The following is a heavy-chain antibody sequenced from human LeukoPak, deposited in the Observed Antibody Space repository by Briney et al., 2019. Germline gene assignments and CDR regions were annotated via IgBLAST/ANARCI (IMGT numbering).Heavy chain of an antibody. CDR3: AQDRVPGTSPKLDY. D-gene: IGHD1-7*01. CDR2: IGDSRSDT. CDR1: GFTFSNFA. V-gene: IGHV3-23*01. J-gene: IGHJ4*02. Sequence: GGSLRLSCAASGFTFSNFAMSWVRQAPGRGLEWVSTIGDSRSDTYYADPVKGRFIISRDNSKNTLSPQMNSLRAEDTAIYYCAQDRVPGTSPKLDYWGQGTLVTVSS.